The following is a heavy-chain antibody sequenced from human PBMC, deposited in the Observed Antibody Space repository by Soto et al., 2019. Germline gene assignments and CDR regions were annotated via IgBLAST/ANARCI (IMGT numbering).Heavy chain of an antibody. D-gene: IGHD2-15*01. V-gene: IGHV3-30*18. CDR1: GFTFSSYG. CDR3: AKDRTYCSGGSCYSWFDP. J-gene: IGHJ5*02. Sequence: RLSCAASGFTFSSYGMHWVRQAPGKGLEWVAVISYDGSNKYYADSVKGRFTISRDNSKNTLYLQMNSLRAEDTAVYYCAKDRTYCSGGSCYSWFDPWGQGTLVTVSS. CDR2: ISYDGSNK.